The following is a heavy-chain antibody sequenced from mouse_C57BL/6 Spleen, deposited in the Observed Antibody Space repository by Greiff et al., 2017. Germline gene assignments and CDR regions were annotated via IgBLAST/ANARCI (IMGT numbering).Heavy chain of an antibody. V-gene: IGHV1-9*01. D-gene: IGHD1-1*01. Sequence: QVQLQQSGAELMKPGASVKLSCKATGYTFTGYWIEWVKQRPGHGLEWIGEILPGSGSTNYTEKFKGKATFTADTSSNTAYMQLSSLTTEDSAIYYCARSDGSSYWYFDVWGTGTTVTVSS. J-gene: IGHJ1*03. CDR3: ARSDGSSYWYFDV. CDR1: GYTFTGYW. CDR2: ILPGSGST.